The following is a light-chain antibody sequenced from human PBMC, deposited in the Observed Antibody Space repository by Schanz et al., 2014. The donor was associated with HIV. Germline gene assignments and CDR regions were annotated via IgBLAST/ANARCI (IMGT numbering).Light chain of an antibody. CDR3: QQYYLTPFT. CDR1: QSVLYSSNNKNY. V-gene: IGKV4-1*01. Sequence: DIVMTQSPDSQAVSLGERATINCKSSQSVLYSSNNKNYLAWYQQKPGKPPKLLIYWASTRESGVPDRFSGSGSGTDFTLTISSLQAEDVAVYYCQQYYLTPFTFGPGTKVDIK. J-gene: IGKJ3*01. CDR2: WAS.